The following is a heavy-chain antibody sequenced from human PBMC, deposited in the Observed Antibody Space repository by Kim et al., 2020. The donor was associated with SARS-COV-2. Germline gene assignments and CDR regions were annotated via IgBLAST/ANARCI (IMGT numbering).Heavy chain of an antibody. V-gene: IGHV3-74*01. D-gene: IGHD6-13*01. CDR2: INSDGSST. Sequence: GGSLRLSCAASGFTFSSYWMHWVRQAPGKGLVWVSRINSDGSSTSYADSVKGRFTISRDNAKNTLYLQMNSLRAEDTAVYYCAREIAAAEGWFDPWGQGTLVTVSS. CDR1: GFTFSSYW. CDR3: AREIAAAEGWFDP. J-gene: IGHJ5*02.